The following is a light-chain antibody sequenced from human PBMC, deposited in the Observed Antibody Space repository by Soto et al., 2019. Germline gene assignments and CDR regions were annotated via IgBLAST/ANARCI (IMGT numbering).Light chain of an antibody. CDR1: QCVGSD. CDR3: QQFLDWPQT. J-gene: IGKJ1*01. CDR2: GAS. V-gene: IGKV3-15*01. Sequence: EKVMAQSPATLSVSPGARATLSWMASQCVGSDVGWYRQKPGQAPNLLIYGASNRATGVPDRFSGSGSGTVFTLTISSLQSDDFAPYYCQQFLDWPQTFGQGTKVDIK.